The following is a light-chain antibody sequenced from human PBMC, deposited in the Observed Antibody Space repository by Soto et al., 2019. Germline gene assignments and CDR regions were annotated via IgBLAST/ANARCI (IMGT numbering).Light chain of an antibody. CDR3: QFYGDPPKT. CDR1: QSVSSNF. Sequence: EIVLTQSPGTLSLSPGERGTLSCRASQSVSSNFLAWYQQKPGQAPRLLIFDASTRATGIPDRFTGSGSGTDFTLTISRLEPEDFAVYYCQFYGDPPKTFDQGTKVEIQ. CDR2: DAS. J-gene: IGKJ1*01. V-gene: IGKV3-20*01.